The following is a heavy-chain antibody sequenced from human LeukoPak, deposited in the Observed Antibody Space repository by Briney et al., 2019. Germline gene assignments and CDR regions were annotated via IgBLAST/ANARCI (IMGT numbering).Heavy chain of an antibody. J-gene: IGHJ3*02. D-gene: IGHD2/OR15-2a*01. CDR1: GFIFSDDH. V-gene: IGHV3-72*01. CDR3: VRAPSFHAVGTTLDAFDT. CDR2: ARNKAHGYTT. Sequence: PGDSLRLSCAASGFIFSDDHMDWVRQAPGKGLEWVGRARNKAHGYTTRYAVSVEGRFTISRDDSKNSVYLQMDSLKTEDTALYHCVRAPSFHAVGTTLDAFDTWGEGAMVTVSS.